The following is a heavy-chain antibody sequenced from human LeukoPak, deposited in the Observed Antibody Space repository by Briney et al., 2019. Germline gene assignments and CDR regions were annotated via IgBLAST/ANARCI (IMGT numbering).Heavy chain of an antibody. Sequence: GASVKVSCKASGYTFTSYDINWVRQATGQGLEWMGWMNPNSGNTGYAQKFQGRVTMTRNTSISTAYMELSSLRSEDTAVYYCARGTLLWSYYYFDYWGQGTLVTVSS. J-gene: IGHJ4*02. CDR3: ARGTLLWSYYYFDY. CDR1: GYTFTSYD. D-gene: IGHD5-18*01. V-gene: IGHV1-8*01. CDR2: MNPNSGNT.